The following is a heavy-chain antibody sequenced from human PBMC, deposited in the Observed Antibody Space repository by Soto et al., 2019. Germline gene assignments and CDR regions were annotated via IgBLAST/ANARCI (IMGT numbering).Heavy chain of an antibody. CDR2: IYSGGST. Sequence: EVQLVESGGGLVQPGGSLRLSCAASGFTVSSNYMSWVRQAPGKGLEWVSVIYSGGSTYYADSVKGRFTISRDNSKNTLYPQMNSLRAGDTAVYYCASLDFNAIFGGVMGGGGYWGQGTLVTVSS. V-gene: IGHV3-66*01. D-gene: IGHD3-3*01. CDR1: GFTVSSNY. CDR3: ASLDFNAIFGGVMGGGGY. J-gene: IGHJ4*02.